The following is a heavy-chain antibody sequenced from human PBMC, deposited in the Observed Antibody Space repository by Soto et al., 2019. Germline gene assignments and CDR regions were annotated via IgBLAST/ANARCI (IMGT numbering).Heavy chain of an antibody. V-gene: IGHV3-15*01. J-gene: IGHJ3*02. CDR2: IKSQVAGGET. CDR3: ATAFKRAFVM. CDR1: GFRFSDVW. Sequence: QLVESGGGLVKPGESLTLSCEASGFRFSDVWLHWVRQAPGKGLEWVGRIKSQVAGGETDYAAPVRGRLTISRDDSRNMLDFQMINLKTEDTAVYYCATAFKRAFVMWGHGTMVTVSS.